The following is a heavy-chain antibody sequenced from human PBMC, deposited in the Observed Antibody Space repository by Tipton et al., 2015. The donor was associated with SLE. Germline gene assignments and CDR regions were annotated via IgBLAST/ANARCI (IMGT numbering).Heavy chain of an antibody. CDR3: ASLGDRGGVVT. Sequence: TLSLTCTVSGASISSTSYYWSWIRQHPGEGLEWIGYIYNSGSAHYNASLKSRLTISVDTSKNQFSLTLSSVTAADTAVYYCASLGDRGGVVTWGQGTLVTVSS. CDR2: IYNSGSA. CDR1: GASISSTSYY. J-gene: IGHJ4*02. D-gene: IGHD3-3*01. V-gene: IGHV4-31*03.